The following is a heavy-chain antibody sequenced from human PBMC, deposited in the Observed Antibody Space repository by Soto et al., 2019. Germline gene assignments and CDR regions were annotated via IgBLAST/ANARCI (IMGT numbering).Heavy chain of an antibody. D-gene: IGHD2-15*01. CDR1: GFTFSSYG. Sequence: PGGSLRLSCAASGFTFSSYGMHWVRQAPGKGLEWVAVIWYDGSNKYYADSVKGRFTISRDNSKNTLYLQMNSLRAEDTAVYYCARDLGKECSGGSCYSPTDYWGQGTLVTVS. CDR2: IWYDGSNK. CDR3: ARDLGKECSGGSCYSPTDY. V-gene: IGHV3-33*01. J-gene: IGHJ4*02.